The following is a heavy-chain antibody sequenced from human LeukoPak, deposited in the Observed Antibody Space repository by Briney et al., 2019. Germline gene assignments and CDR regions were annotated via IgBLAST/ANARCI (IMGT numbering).Heavy chain of an antibody. V-gene: IGHV4-4*07. CDR1: GDSISNYY. CDR3: ARERYYYGSGSYYY. Sequence: SETLSLTCTVSGDSISNYYWSWIRQPAGKGLEWIGRIYTSGSTNYNPSLKSRVTISVDTSKNQFSLKLSSVTAADTAVYYCARERYYYGSGSYYYWGQGTLVTVSS. D-gene: IGHD3-10*01. J-gene: IGHJ4*02. CDR2: IYTSGST.